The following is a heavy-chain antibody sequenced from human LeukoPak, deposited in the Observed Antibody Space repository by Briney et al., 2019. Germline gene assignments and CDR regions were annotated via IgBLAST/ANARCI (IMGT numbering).Heavy chain of an antibody. D-gene: IGHD6-19*01. CDR3: ARGSYGAGTMRAQPNMDV. V-gene: IGHV1-46*01. CDR2: INPSGGST. Sequence: GASVKVSCKASGYTFTSYYMHWVRQAPGQGLEWMGIINPSGGSTSYAQKFQGRVTMTRDMSTSTVYMELSSLRSEDTAVYYCARGSYGAGTMRAQPNMDVWGKGTTVTVSS. CDR1: GYTFTSYY. J-gene: IGHJ6*03.